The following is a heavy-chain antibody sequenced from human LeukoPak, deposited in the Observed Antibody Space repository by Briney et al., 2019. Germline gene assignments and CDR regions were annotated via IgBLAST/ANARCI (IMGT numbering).Heavy chain of an antibody. J-gene: IGHJ4*02. CDR3: ARVINRVAVAATRSFDY. CDR1: SGSISSYY. CDR2: IYTSGNT. V-gene: IGHV4-4*07. Sequence: SETLSLTCTVSSGSISSYYWSWIRQPAGKGLGWIGRIYTSGNTNYNPSLKSRITMSVDTSKNQFSLNLSSVTAADTAVYFCARVINRVAVAATRSFDYWGQGTLVTVSS. D-gene: IGHD6-19*01.